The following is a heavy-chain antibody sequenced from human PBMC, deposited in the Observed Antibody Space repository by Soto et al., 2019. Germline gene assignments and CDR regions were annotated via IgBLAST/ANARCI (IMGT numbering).Heavy chain of an antibody. D-gene: IGHD2-15*01. Sequence: GGSLRLSCAASGFTFSSYAMGWVRQTPGKGMEWVAGISTSGSSTYYADSVKGRFTISRDNSHNTLYLQMDSLRAEDAAVYYCAKDFVGSKADYFDYWGQGTLVTVSS. CDR2: ISTSGSST. CDR1: GFTFSSYA. CDR3: AKDFVGSKADYFDY. J-gene: IGHJ4*02. V-gene: IGHV3-23*01.